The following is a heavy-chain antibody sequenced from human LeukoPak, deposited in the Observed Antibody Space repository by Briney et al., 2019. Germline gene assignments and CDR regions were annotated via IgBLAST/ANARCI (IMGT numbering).Heavy chain of an antibody. CDR1: GGSISRYY. J-gene: IGHJ3*02. CDR2: IYYSGST. V-gene: IGHV4-59*01. CDR3: ARVVSDAFDI. Sequence: SETLSLTCTVSGGSISRYYWSWIREPPGKGLEWIWYIYYSGSTNYNPSLKSRVTISVDTSKNQFSLKLSSVTAADTAVYYCARVVSDAFDIWGQGTMVTVSS.